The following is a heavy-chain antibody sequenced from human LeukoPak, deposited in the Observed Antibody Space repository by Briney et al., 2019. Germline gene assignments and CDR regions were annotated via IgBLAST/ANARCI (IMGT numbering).Heavy chain of an antibody. CDR3: ARETDVDTPSYYGMDV. CDR1: GFTFSSYL. Sequence: GGSLRLSCAASGFTFSSYLMSWVRQAPGKGLEWVANIKQDGSEKYYVDSVKGRFTISRDNAKNSLYLQMNSLRSEDTAVYYCARETDVDTPSYYGMDVWGQGTTVTVSS. D-gene: IGHD5-18*01. V-gene: IGHV3-7*03. J-gene: IGHJ6*02. CDR2: IKQDGSEK.